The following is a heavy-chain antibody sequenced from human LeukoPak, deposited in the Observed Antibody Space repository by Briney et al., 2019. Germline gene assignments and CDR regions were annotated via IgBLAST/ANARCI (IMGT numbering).Heavy chain of an antibody. V-gene: IGHV3-9*01. CDR1: GFTFDDYA. D-gene: IGHD6-13*01. Sequence: GRSLRLSCAASGFTFDDYAIHWVRQAPGKGLEWVSGISWNSVSIGYADSVKGRFTISRDNAKNSLYLQMNSLRAEDTALYYCAKDIYSSSWTTFDYLGQGTLVTVSS. J-gene: IGHJ4*02. CDR3: AKDIYSSSWTTFDY. CDR2: ISWNSVSI.